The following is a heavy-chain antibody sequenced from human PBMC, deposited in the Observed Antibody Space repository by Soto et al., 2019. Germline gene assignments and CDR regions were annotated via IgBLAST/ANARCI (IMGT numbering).Heavy chain of an antibody. Sequence: KTSETLSLTCSVSGGSISSVSYYCSWIRLSPGKGLEWIGYISNIGFTRYNPSLKSRVTISVDTSKNQFSLKLSSVTAADTAVYYCARSIVGAREFNYWGQGTLVTVSS. CDR2: ISNIGFT. V-gene: IGHV4-61*01. CDR3: ARSIVGAREFNY. D-gene: IGHD1-26*01. J-gene: IGHJ4*02. CDR1: GGSISSVSYY.